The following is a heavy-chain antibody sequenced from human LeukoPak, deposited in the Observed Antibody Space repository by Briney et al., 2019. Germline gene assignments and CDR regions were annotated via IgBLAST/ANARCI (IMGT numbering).Heavy chain of an antibody. J-gene: IGHJ5*02. CDR1: TFTISSHY. D-gene: IGHD6-13*01. CDR3: ARDGRGYSSSWYLDP. V-gene: IGHV3-66*01. Sequence: GGSLRLSCTASTFTISSHYMNWVRQAPGKGLEWVSVIYSGGSTYYADSVKGRFAISRDNSKNTLYLQMNSLRAEDTAVYYCARDGRGYSSSWYLDPWGQGTLVTVSS. CDR2: IYSGGST.